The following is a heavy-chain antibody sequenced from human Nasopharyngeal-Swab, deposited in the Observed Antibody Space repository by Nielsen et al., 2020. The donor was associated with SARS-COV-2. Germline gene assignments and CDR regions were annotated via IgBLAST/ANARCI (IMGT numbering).Heavy chain of an antibody. CDR1: GFTFSSYA. V-gene: IGHV3-23*01. D-gene: IGHD4-23*01. CDR3: AKDLGVESPLWFDY. J-gene: IGHJ4*02. Sequence: GESLKISCTASGFTFSSYAMSWVRQAPGKGLEWVSEISGSGGSTYYAESVKGRFTISRDNSKNTLYLQMSSLRDEDTAIYYCAKDLGVESPLWFDYWGQGTLLTASS. CDR2: ISGSGGST.